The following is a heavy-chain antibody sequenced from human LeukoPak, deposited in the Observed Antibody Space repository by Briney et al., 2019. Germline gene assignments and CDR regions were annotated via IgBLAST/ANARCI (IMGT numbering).Heavy chain of an antibody. CDR2: INHSGST. CDR3: ARGHDYREAFDI. V-gene: IGHV4-34*01. J-gene: IGHJ3*02. Sequence: SETLSLTCAVYGGSFSGYYWSWIRQPPGKGLEWIGEINHSGSTNHNPSLKSRVTISVDTSKNQFSLKLSSVTAADTAVYYCARGHDYREAFDIWGQGTMVTVSS. CDR1: GGSFSGYY. D-gene: IGHD4-11*01.